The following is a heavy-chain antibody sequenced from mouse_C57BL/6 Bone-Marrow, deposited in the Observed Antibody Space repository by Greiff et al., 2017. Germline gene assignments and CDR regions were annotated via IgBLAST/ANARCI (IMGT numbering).Heavy chain of an antibody. CDR1: GYTFTSYW. CDR3: ARWDYGRSLDY. Sequence: QVQLQQPGAELVMPGASVKLSCKASGYTFTSYWMHWVKQRPGQGLEWIGEIDPSDSYTNYNQKFKGKSTLTVDKSSSTAYMQLSSLTSEDSAVYYCARWDYGRSLDYWGQGTTLTVSS. J-gene: IGHJ2*01. V-gene: IGHV1-69*01. CDR2: IDPSDSYT. D-gene: IGHD1-1*01.